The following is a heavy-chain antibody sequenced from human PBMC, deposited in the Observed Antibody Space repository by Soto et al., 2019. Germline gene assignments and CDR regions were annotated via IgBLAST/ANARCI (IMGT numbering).Heavy chain of an antibody. CDR1: GLTFSSYA. CDR3: AKVAGGYWSGGSCYFSYYGMDV. J-gene: IGHJ6*02. D-gene: IGHD2-15*01. Sequence: PGGSLRLSCAASGLTFSSYAMSWVRQAPGKGLEWVSAISGSGGSTYYADSVKGRFTISRDNSKNTLYLQMNSLRAEDTAVYYCAKVAGGYWSGGSCYFSYYGMDVWGQGTTVTVSS. CDR2: ISGSGGST. V-gene: IGHV3-23*01.